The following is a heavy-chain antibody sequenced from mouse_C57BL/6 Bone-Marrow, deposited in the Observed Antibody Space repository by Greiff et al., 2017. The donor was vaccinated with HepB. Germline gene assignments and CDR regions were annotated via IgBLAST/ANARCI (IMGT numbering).Heavy chain of an antibody. CDR2: LSDGGSYT. Sequence: EVMLVESGGGLVKPGGSLKLSCAASGFTFSSYAMSWVRQTPEKRLEWVATLSDGGSYTYYPDNVKGRFTISRDNAKNNLYLQMSHLKSEDTAMYYCARVITTDYYYYAMDYWGQGTSVTVSS. CDR3: ARVITTDYYYYAMDY. D-gene: IGHD2-4*01. J-gene: IGHJ4*01. CDR1: GFTFSSYA. V-gene: IGHV5-4*03.